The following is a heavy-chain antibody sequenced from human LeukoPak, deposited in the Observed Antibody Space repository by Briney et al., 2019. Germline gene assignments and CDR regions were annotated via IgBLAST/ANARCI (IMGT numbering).Heavy chain of an antibody. Sequence: ASVKVSCKTSGYNFIGYFIHWVRQAPGQELEWMGIINPSGGSTSYAQKFQGRVTMTRDTSTSTVYMELSSLRSEDTAVYYCARDQDWNYAFDIWGQGTMVTVSS. D-gene: IGHD1-7*01. V-gene: IGHV1-46*01. CDR2: INPSGGST. CDR3: ARDQDWNYAFDI. J-gene: IGHJ3*02. CDR1: GYNFIGYF.